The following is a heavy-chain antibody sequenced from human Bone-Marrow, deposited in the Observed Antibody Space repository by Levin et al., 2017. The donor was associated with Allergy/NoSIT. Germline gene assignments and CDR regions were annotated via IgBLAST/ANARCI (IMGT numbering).Heavy chain of an antibody. V-gene: IGHV1-2*06. D-gene: IGHD3-22*01. CDR1: GYTFTDYY. J-gene: IGHJ3*02. CDR2: INPNSGGT. Sequence: PGGSLRLSCKASGYTFTDYYMNWVRQAPGQGLEWMGRINPNSGGTNYAQKFQGRVTMTGDTSISTAYMELSGLRSDDTAVYYCARDPDYYDRAFDIWGQGTMVTVSS. CDR3: ARDPDYYDRAFDI.